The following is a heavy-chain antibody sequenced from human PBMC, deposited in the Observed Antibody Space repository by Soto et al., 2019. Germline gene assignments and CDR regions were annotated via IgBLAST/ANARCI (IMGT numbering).Heavy chain of an antibody. D-gene: IGHD3-16*01. CDR2: IYYSGST. V-gene: IGHV4-30-4*01. CDR3: ARVGGVRRRRSWFDP. Sequence: SETLSLTCTVSGGSISSGDYYWSWIRQPPGKGLEWIGYIYYSGSTYYNPSLKSRVTISVDTSKNQFSLKLSSVTAADTAVYYCARVGGVRRRRSWFDPWGQGTLVTVS. CDR1: GGSISSGDYY. J-gene: IGHJ5*02.